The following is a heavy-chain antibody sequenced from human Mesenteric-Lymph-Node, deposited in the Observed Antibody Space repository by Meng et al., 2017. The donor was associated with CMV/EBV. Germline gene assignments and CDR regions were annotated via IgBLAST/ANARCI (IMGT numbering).Heavy chain of an antibody. CDR2: IYYSGTT. D-gene: IGHD3-10*01. V-gene: IGHV4-39*01. Sequence: AANSITIDWGWFRRPRREGLEWIGKIYYSGTTYYNPSLKNRVTMSIDTSKNQSALKLNSVTAADTAIYYCARRTRRSYFELDFDNWGQGTLVTVSS. J-gene: IGHJ4*02. CDR1: AANSITID. CDR3: ARRTRRSYFELDFDN.